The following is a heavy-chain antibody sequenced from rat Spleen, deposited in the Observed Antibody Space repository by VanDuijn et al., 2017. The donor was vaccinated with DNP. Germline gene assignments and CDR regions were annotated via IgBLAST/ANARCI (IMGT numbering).Heavy chain of an antibody. CDR2: INAGGGVT. D-gene: IGHD1-11*01. V-gene: IGHV5S13*01. CDR3: TWEGPFSWFAY. CDR1: GFTFSDYG. J-gene: IGHJ3*01. Sequence: EVQLVESGGGLVQPGRSLKLSCAASGFTFSDYGMAWVRQAPTKGLEWVGSINAGGGVTFYRDSVKGRFTFSRANTENTQYLQMDSLRSENTAIYYCTWEGPFSWFAYWGQGTLVTVSS.